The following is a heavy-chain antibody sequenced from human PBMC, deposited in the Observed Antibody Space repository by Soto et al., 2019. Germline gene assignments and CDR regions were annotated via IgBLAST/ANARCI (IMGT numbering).Heavy chain of an antibody. V-gene: IGHV3-33*01. CDR3: ARVRFLEWLDNYYYYYGMDA. CDR2: IWYDGSNK. D-gene: IGHD3-3*01. Sequence: GGSLRLSCAASGFTFSSYGMHWVRQAPGKGLEWVAVIWYDGSNKYYADSVKGRFTISRDNSKNTLYLQMNSLRAEDTAVYYCARVRFLEWLDNYYYYYGMDAWGQGTTVTVSS. CDR1: GFTFSSYG. J-gene: IGHJ6*02.